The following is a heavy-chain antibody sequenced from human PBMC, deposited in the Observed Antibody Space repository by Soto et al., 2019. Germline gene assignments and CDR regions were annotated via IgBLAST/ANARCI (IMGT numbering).Heavy chain of an antibody. Sequence: LSLTCTVSTDSSSFTNSYWGWIRQPPGKGLQWIGSSSYNGGTFYNPSLKGRVVISFDTSKKQSSLQVTSVTAADTAVYFCARHRIEVVWRGFDFWGQGSPVTVSS. V-gene: IGHV4-39*01. D-gene: IGHD3-10*01. J-gene: IGHJ4*02. CDR2: SSYNGGT. CDR3: ARHRIEVVWRGFDF. CDR1: TDSSSFTNSY.